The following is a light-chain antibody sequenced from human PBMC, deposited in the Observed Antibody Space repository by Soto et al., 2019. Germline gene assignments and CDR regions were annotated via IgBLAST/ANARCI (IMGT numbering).Light chain of an antibody. CDR2: DND. CDR1: NSNIGRNY. CDR3: GTWDSSLSDAVI. Sequence: QSVLTQPPSVSAAPGQTVTISCSGTNSNIGRNYVAWYQQLPGTAPKLLIYDNDKRPSGIPDRFSGSKSGTSATLGITGLQTGDEADYYCGTWDSSLSDAVIFGEGTKVTVL. V-gene: IGLV1-51*01. J-gene: IGLJ2*01.